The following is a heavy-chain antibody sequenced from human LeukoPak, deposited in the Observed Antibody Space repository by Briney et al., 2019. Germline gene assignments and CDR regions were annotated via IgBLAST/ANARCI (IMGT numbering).Heavy chain of an antibody. D-gene: IGHD5-18*01. J-gene: IGHJ4*02. V-gene: IGHV3-30*18. CDR1: GFTFSSFG. Sequence: PGRSLGLSCAASGFTFSSFGMHWVRQAPGQGLEWVAVISFDGSNQYYADSVKGRLTIYRDNFKNTVYLQMNSLRADDTAVYYCAKDQRRGYSYGFDYWGQGTLVTVSS. CDR2: ISFDGSNQ. CDR3: AKDQRRGYSYGFDY.